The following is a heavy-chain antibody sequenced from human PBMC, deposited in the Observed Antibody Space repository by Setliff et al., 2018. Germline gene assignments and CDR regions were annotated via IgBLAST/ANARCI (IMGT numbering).Heavy chain of an antibody. CDR3: ARVGYCSGPTCYPFDS. CDR2: ISDSGGST. CDR1: GFTLSTYA. Sequence: PGGSLRLSCVASGFTLSTYAMSWVRQAPGKGLEWVSVISDSGGSTYYSDSVKGRFTISRDNAKNSLYLQMNSLRAEDTAVYYCARVGYCSGPTCYPFDSWGQGNLVTVSS. J-gene: IGHJ4*02. D-gene: IGHD2-2*01. V-gene: IGHV3-23*01.